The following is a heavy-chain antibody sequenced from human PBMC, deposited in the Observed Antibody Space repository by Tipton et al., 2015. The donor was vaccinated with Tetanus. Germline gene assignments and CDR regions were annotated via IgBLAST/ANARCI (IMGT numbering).Heavy chain of an antibody. D-gene: IGHD2-21*02. CDR2: ISWNSNSI. Sequence: SLRLSCEVSGFIFADYSMHWVRQAPGKGPEWVSTISWNSNSIGYADSVKGRFTISRDKAKNSLYLQMSSLRPDDTALYYCAKGPGHSYWYFALWGRGALVTVSS. J-gene: IGHJ2*01. CDR1: GFIFADYS. CDR3: AKGPGHSYWYFAL. V-gene: IGHV3-9*01.